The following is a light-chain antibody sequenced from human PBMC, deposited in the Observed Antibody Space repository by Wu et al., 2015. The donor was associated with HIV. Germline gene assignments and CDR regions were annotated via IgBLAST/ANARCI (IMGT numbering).Light chain of an antibody. CDR1: RTISAS. CDR3: QQRDYWPLI. V-gene: IGKV3-11*01. CDR2: AAS. J-gene: IGKJ5*01. Sequence: PGERSHPLLPGASRTISASLAWYQHRSGQAPRLLIYAASNRATGVSARFSGSGSGTDFTLTISSLEPEDFAVYYCQQRDYWPLIFGQGTRLEI.